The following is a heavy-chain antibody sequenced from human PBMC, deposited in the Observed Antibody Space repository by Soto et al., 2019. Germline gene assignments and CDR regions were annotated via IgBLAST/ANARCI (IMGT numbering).Heavy chain of an antibody. D-gene: IGHD3-10*01. V-gene: IGHV3-30*18. Sequence: SGGSLRLSCAASGFTFRNYGMHWVRQAPGKGLEWVAVISYDESNKYYADSVKGRFTISRDNSKSTLYLQMSSLRAEDTAVYYCAKDYLFDYWGQGTLVTVSS. CDR2: ISYDESNK. J-gene: IGHJ4*02. CDR1: GFTFRNYG. CDR3: AKDYLFDY.